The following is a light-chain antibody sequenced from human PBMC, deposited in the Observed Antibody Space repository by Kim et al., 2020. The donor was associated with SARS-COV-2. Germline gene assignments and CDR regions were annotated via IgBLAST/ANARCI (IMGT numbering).Light chain of an antibody. V-gene: IGLV1-40*01. CDR2: GNN. CDR3: QSYDSSLSGAV. CDR1: SSNIGADYD. Sequence: ELTQPPSVSGAPGQRVTISCTGSSSNIGADYDVHWYQQVPGTAPKFLIYGNNNRPSGVPDRFSVSKSGTSASLAITGLQAEDEGDYYCQSYDSSLSGAVFGGGTQLTVL. J-gene: IGLJ3*02.